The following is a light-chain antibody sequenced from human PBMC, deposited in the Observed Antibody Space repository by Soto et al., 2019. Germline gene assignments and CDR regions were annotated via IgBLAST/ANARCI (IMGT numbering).Light chain of an antibody. CDR3: QSYDSKTVV. CDR1: SGNIASNF. J-gene: IGLJ2*01. V-gene: IGLV6-57*04. CDR2: EDD. Sequence: NFMLTQTHSASESPGKTVTISCTRSSGNIASNFVQWYRQRPGSAPTTVIYEDDQRPSGVPDRFSGSVDSSSNVASLTISGLKTEDEADYYCQSYDSKTVVFGGGTKVTVL.